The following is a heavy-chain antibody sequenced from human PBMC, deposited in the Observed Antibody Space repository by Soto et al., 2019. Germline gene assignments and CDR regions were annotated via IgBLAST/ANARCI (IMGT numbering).Heavy chain of an antibody. J-gene: IGHJ4*02. CDR2: IHYSGTT. D-gene: IGHD6-13*01. CDR3: AAGEASSRNLAPYYLDF. CDR1: GGSMRNYF. V-gene: IGHV4-59*01. Sequence: LSLTCTVSGGSMRNYFWTWIRQPPGKGLEWIGYIHYSGTTSFFPSYNPSLRSRVTISEDTSKNQFSLKLLSVTTADTAVYFCAAGEASSRNLAPYYLDFWGQGTLVTVSS.